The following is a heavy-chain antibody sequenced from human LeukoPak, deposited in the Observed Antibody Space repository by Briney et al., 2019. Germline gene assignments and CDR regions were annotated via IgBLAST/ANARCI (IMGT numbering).Heavy chain of an antibody. CDR1: GFTFSSYN. Sequence: GGSLRLSCAASGFTFSSYNMHWVRQATGKGLEWVSAIGTAGDTYYPGSVKGRFTISRENAKNSLYLQMNSLRAGDTAVYYCARGRFGSVVVPFDYWGQGTLVTVSS. J-gene: IGHJ4*02. D-gene: IGHD3-22*01. V-gene: IGHV3-13*01. CDR3: ARGRFGSVVVPFDY. CDR2: IGTAGDT.